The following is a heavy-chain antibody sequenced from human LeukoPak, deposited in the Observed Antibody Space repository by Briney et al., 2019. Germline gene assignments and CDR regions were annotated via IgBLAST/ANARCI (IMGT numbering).Heavy chain of an antibody. CDR2: ISYSGNT. CDR1: GGSISNYY. V-gene: IGHV4-59*01. D-gene: IGHD3-22*01. CDR3: ARGVGSGYTDY. Sequence: SETLSLTCTVSGGSISNYYWTWIRQPPGEGLEWIGFISYSGNTNYNPSLKSRVTISLDTSKNQFSLKLISVTAADTAVYYYARGVGSGYTDYWGQGALVTVSS. J-gene: IGHJ4*02.